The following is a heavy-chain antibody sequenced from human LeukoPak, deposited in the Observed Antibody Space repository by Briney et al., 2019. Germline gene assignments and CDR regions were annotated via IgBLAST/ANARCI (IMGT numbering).Heavy chain of an antibody. CDR3: ARESYGDYYYYGMDV. CDR2: ISSSSSYI. D-gene: IGHD4-17*01. J-gene: IGHJ6*02. Sequence: GGSLRLSCAASGFTFSSYSMNWVRQAPGKGLEWVSSISSSSSYIYYADSVKGRFTISRDNAKNSLYLQMNSLRAEDTAVYCCARESYGDYYYYGMDVWGQGTTVTVSS. CDR1: GFTFSSYS. V-gene: IGHV3-21*01.